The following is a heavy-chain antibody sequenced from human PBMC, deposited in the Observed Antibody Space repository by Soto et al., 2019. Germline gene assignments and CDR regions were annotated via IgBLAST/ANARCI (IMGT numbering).Heavy chain of an antibody. D-gene: IGHD1-7*01. CDR2: ISSSGSTI. Sequence: GGSLRLSCAASGFTFSDYYMSWIRQAPGKGLEWVSYISSSGSTIYYADSVKGRFTISRDNAKNSLYLQMNSLRAEDTAVYYCARRDWNYGRDAFEIWGQGTMVTVSS. CDR3: ARRDWNYGRDAFEI. J-gene: IGHJ3*02. CDR1: GFTFSDYY. V-gene: IGHV3-11*01.